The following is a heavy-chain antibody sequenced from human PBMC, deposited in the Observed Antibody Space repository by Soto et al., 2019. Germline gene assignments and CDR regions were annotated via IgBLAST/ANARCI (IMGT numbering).Heavy chain of an antibody. CDR2: INPNSGDT. CDR1: GYTFTAYY. Sequence: QVQLVQSGAEVKKPGASVKVSCKASGYTFTAYYMHWVRQAPGQGLVWMGWINPNSGDTNYAQKFQGRVTXXXXTSISTAYMELSRLRSDDTAMYYCAKIATAGDFDPWGQGTLVTVSS. J-gene: IGHJ5*02. D-gene: IGHD6-13*01. V-gene: IGHV1-2*02. CDR3: AKIATAGDFDP.